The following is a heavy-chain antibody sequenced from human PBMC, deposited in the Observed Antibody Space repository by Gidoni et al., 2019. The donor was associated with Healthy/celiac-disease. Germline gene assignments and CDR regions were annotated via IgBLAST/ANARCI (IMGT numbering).Heavy chain of an antibody. CDR3: AKVVRAMVVVAGRGGYGMDV. Sequence: QVQLVESGGGVVQPGRSLRLSCAASGFHFSSYGMHWVRQAPGKGLEWVAVISYDGSNKYYADSVKGRFTISRDNSKNTLYLQMNSLRAEDTAVYYCAKVVRAMVVVAGRGGYGMDVWGQGTTVTVSS. CDR1: GFHFSSYG. CDR2: ISYDGSNK. V-gene: IGHV3-30*18. D-gene: IGHD2-15*01. J-gene: IGHJ6*02.